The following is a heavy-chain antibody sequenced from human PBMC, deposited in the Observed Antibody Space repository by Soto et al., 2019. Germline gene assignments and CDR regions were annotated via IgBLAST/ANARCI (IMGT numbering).Heavy chain of an antibody. Sequence: GGSLRLSCAASGFTFSGSAMHWVRQASGKGLEWVGRIRSKANSYATAYAASVKGRFNITRDDSKNTAYLQMNSLKTEDTAVYYCTRHRREQSLAFRWFDPWGQGTLVTVSS. CDR1: GFTFSGSA. CDR2: IRSKANSYAT. D-gene: IGHD1-26*01. V-gene: IGHV3-73*01. CDR3: TRHRREQSLAFRWFDP. J-gene: IGHJ5*02.